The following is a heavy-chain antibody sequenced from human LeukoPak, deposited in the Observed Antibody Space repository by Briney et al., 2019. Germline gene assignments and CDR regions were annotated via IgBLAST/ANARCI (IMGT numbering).Heavy chain of an antibody. V-gene: IGHV3-21*01. Sequence: GGSLRLSCAASGFTFSSYSMNWVRQAPGKGLEWVSSISSSSSYIYYADSVKGRFTISRDNANNSLYLQMNSLRAEDTAVYYCARSWGYSYGYFYFDYWGQGTLVTVSS. J-gene: IGHJ4*02. CDR2: ISSSSSYI. D-gene: IGHD5-18*01. CDR3: ARSWGYSYGYFYFDY. CDR1: GFTFSSYS.